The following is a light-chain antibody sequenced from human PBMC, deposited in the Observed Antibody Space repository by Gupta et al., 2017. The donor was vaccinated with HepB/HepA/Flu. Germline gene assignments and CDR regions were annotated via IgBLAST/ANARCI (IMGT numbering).Light chain of an antibody. V-gene: IGKV1-5*03. CDR1: QSISSW. Sequence: DIQMTQSPSTLSASVGDRVTITCRASQSISSWLAWYQQKPGKAPKLLIYKASSLESGVPSRFSGSGSGTEFTLTISSLQPEDFATYYCQQYNSYSPRRTFGQGTKVEIK. CDR2: KAS. J-gene: IGKJ1*01. CDR3: QQYNSYSPRRT.